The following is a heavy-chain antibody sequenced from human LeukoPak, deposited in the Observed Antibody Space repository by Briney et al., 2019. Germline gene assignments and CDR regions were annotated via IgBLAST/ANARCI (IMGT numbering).Heavy chain of an antibody. Sequence: SETLSLTCAVYGGSFSGYYWSWIRQPPGKGLEWIGEINHSGSTNYNPSLKSRVTISVDTSKNQFSLKLGSVTAADTAVYYCARGTSLYCSGGSCYSGRRYNWFDPWGQGTLVTVSS. D-gene: IGHD2-15*01. J-gene: IGHJ5*02. CDR2: INHSGST. CDR3: ARGTSLYCSGGSCYSGRRYNWFDP. CDR1: GGSFSGYY. V-gene: IGHV4-34*01.